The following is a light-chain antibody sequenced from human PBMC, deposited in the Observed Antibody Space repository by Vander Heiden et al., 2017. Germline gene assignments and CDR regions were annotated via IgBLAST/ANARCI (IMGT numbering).Light chain of an antibody. J-gene: IGKJ4*01. V-gene: IGKV1-39*01. Sequence: DIQMPQSPPSLSASVGDRVTITCRASQSISSYLNWYQQKPGKAPKLLIYAASSLQSGVPSRFSGSGSGTDFTLTISSLQPEDFATYYCQQSYSTRLTFGGGTKVEIK. CDR1: QSISSY. CDR2: AAS. CDR3: QQSYSTRLT.